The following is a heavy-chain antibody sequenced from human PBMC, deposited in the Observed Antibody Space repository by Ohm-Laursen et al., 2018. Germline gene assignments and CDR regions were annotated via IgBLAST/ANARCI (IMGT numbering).Heavy chain of an antibody. Sequence: SLRLSCSASEFTVSSNYMSWVRQAPGKGLEWVSVIYSGGSTYYAASVKGRFTISRDNSKNTLYLQMNSLRAEDTAVYYCARRYSTNWCHDYWGQGTLVTVSS. CDR3: ARRYSTNWCHDY. V-gene: IGHV3-66*01. D-gene: IGHD6-13*01. CDR2: IYSGGST. J-gene: IGHJ4*02. CDR1: EFTVSSNY.